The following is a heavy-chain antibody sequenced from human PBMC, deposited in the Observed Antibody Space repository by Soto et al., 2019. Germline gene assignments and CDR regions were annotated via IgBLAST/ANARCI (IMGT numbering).Heavy chain of an antibody. Sequence: QVQLQQWAAGLLKPSETLSLTCAVYGGSFSGYYWSWIRQPPGKGLEWIGEINHSGSTNYNPSLKSRVTISVDTSKNQFSLKLSSVTAAGTAVYYCARGTAYYDFWSGYYRACFDYWGQGTLVTVSS. CDR1: GGSFSGYY. V-gene: IGHV4-34*01. CDR3: ARGTAYYDFWSGYYRACFDY. D-gene: IGHD3-3*01. J-gene: IGHJ4*02. CDR2: INHSGST.